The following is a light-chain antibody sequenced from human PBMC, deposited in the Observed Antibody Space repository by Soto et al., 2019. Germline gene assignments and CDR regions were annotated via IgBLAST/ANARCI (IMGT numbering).Light chain of an antibody. J-gene: IGLJ1*01. Sequence: QSVLTQPASVSGSPGQSITIPGTGTSSDVGGYNYVSWYQQHPGKAPKLMIYDVSNRPSGVSNRFSGSKSGNTASLTISGLQAEDEADYYCSSYTSSSTLYVFGTGTKVTVL. V-gene: IGLV2-14*01. CDR2: DVS. CDR3: SSYTSSSTLYV. CDR1: SSDVGGYNY.